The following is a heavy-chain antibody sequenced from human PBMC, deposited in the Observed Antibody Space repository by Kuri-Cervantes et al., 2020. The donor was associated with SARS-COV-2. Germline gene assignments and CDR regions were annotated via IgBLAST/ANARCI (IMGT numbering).Heavy chain of an antibody. CDR1: RYTFNDYY. J-gene: IGHJ3*02. CDR3: ARWSPFPRLVVISRGVVFDI. CDR2: INPNSGGT. D-gene: IGHD3-22*01. Sequence: AAVNVSCMASRYTFNDYYMHWLRQAPGQGLEWMGWINPNSGGTNYAQKFQGWVTMTRDTSISTVYMELSRLSSDDTAVYYCARWSPFPRLVVISRGVVFDIWGQGTMVTVSS. V-gene: IGHV1-2*04.